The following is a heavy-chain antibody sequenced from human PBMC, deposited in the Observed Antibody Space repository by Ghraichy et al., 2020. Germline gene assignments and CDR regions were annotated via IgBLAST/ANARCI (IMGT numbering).Heavy chain of an antibody. D-gene: IGHD2-15*01. CDR1: GFTFSSYG. CDR3: AKGPRYCSGGSCYGYYYYGMDV. CDR2: ISYDGSNK. V-gene: IGHV3-30*18. J-gene: IGHJ6*02. Sequence: GGSLRLSCAASGFTFSSYGMHWVRQAPGKGLEWVAVISYDGSNKYYADSVKGRFTISRDNSKNTLYLQMNSLRAEDTAVYYCAKGPRYCSGGSCYGYYYYGMDVWGQGTTVTVSS.